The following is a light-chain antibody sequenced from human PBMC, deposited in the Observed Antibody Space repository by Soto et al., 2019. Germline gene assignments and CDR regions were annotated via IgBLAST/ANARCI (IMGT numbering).Light chain of an antibody. CDR1: QSVSSSY. Sequence: EIVLTQSPGTLSLSPGERATLSCRASQSVSSSYVAWYQQKPGQAPRLLIYGASSRATGIPDRFSGSGSGKDFALSISRLEPEDFAVYYCQKYYSSLYTLGQGTKLEIK. CDR3: QKYYSSLYT. J-gene: IGKJ2*01. V-gene: IGKV3-20*01. CDR2: GAS.